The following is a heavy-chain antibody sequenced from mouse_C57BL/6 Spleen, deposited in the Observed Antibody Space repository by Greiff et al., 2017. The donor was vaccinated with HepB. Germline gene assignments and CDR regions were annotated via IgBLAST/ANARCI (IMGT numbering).Heavy chain of an antibody. CDR3: ARETPPRYFDV. CDR2: INPYNGGT. Sequence: VQLKESGPVLVKPGASVKMSCKASGYTFTDYYMNWVKQSHGKSLEWIGVINPYNGGTSYNQKFKGKATLTVDKSSSTAYMELNSLTSEDSAVYYCARETPPRYFDVWGTGTTVTVSS. J-gene: IGHJ1*03. CDR1: GYTFTDYY. V-gene: IGHV1-19*01.